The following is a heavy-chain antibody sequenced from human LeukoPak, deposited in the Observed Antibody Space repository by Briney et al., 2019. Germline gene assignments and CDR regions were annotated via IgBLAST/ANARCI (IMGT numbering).Heavy chain of an antibody. D-gene: IGHD3-22*01. CDR1: GFTFSSYW. Sequence: GGSTRLSCAASGFTFSSYWMTWVPQAPGKGRKRVATIKKDGSIKAYVDSVKGRFTISRDNAKNSLYLQMNSLRAEDTAVYYCARESYYYDSSGYFDAFDIWGQGTMVTVSS. CDR3: ARESYYYDSSGYFDAFDI. J-gene: IGHJ3*02. V-gene: IGHV3-7*01. CDR2: IKKDGSIK.